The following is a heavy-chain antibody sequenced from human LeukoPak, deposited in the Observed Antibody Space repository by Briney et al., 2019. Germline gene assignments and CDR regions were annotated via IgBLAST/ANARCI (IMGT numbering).Heavy chain of an antibody. D-gene: IGHD3-3*01. CDR2: IYYSGST. CDR1: GGSISSSSYY. CDR3: ARSRLYDFWSGYRGPEDY. V-gene: IGHV4-39*01. J-gene: IGHJ4*02. Sequence: PSETLSLTCTVSGGSISSSSYYWGWIRQPPGKGLEWIGSIYYSGSTYYNPSLKSRVTISVDTSKNQFSLKLSSVTAADTAVYYCARSRLYDFWSGYRGPEDYWGQGTLVTVSS.